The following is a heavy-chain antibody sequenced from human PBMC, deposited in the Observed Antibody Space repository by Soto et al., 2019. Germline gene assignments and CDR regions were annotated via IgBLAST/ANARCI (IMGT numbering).Heavy chain of an antibody. CDR3: ARDSGKSNYFDY. CDR2: IYTGGST. J-gene: IGHJ4*02. CDR1: GFTVSSNH. Sequence: EVQLVESGGGLVQPGGSLRLSCAASGFTVSSNHISWVRQAPGKGLEWVSVIYTGGSTYYADYVKGRFTISRHNSKNTVYLQMNSLRAEDTAVYYCARDSGKSNYFDYWGQGTLVTVSS. D-gene: IGHD1-26*01. V-gene: IGHV3-53*04.